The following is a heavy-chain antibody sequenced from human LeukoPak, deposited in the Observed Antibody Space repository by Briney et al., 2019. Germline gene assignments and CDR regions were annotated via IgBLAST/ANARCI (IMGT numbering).Heavy chain of an antibody. Sequence: AGGSLRLSCAVSGFTFSTYGMYWVRQAPGKGLEWVTFIQYDGSNSYYADSVKGRFTLSRDNSKNTLYLQMNSLAAEDTAVYYCAKDSGIAVPGPYYFDYWGQGTLVTVSS. CDR2: IQYDGSNS. D-gene: IGHD6-19*01. J-gene: IGHJ4*02. CDR1: GFTFSTYG. CDR3: AKDSGIAVPGPYYFDY. V-gene: IGHV3-30*02.